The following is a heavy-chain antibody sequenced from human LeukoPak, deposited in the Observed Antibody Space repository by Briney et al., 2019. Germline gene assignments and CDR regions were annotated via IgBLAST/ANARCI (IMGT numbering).Heavy chain of an antibody. CDR1: GFSVSTNY. CDR3: ARVGDHYHWYLDL. V-gene: IGHV3-53*01. J-gene: IGHJ2*01. Sequence: GGSLRLSCAASGFSVSTNYMNWVRQAPGKGLEWVSILYSGSSTYYTASVKGRFTISRDNSRNTLYLHMTNLRAEDTAVYYCARVGDHYHWYLDLWGRGSLLTVSS. CDR2: LYSGSST. D-gene: IGHD3-10*01.